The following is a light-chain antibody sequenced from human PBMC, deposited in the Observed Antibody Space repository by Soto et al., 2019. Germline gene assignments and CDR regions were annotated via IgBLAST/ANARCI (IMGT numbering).Light chain of an antibody. CDR1: QSVSRNY. CDR3: QHYNTWPWT. CDR2: GAS. V-gene: IGKV3-20*01. J-gene: IGKJ1*01. Sequence: EIVLTQSPGTLSLSPGGRATLSCRASQSVSRNYVAWYQQKPGQSPRLLIYGASNRASGIPDRFSGSASGADFTLSIARLEPEDFAMYYCQHYNTWPWTFGQGTKVEV.